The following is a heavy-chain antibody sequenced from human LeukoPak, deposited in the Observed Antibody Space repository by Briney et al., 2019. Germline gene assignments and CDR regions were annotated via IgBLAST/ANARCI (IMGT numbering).Heavy chain of an antibody. Sequence: PSVKVSCKASRYTFTGHYLHWVRQAPGHGLEWMGWINPNSGGTKYAQNFQGRVTMTRDTSISTAYMELSRLRSDDTAVYYCARRAVEYNWNDFDYWGQGTLVTVSS. V-gene: IGHV1-2*02. CDR1: RYTFTGHY. CDR2: INPNSGGT. D-gene: IGHD1-1*01. J-gene: IGHJ4*02. CDR3: ARRAVEYNWNDFDY.